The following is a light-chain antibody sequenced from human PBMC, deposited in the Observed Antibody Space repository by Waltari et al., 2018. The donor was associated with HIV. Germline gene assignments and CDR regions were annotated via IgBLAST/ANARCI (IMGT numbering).Light chain of an antibody. Sequence: QSALTQPASVFGSPGQSITISCTGTSSDVGGYHYVSWYQQHPAKAPNLMISEVSNRPSGVSTRFTGARSGNTASLTITRLQAEDEADYYCSSYTSSSTVVFGGGTKLPVL. CDR1: SSDVGGYHY. V-gene: IGLV2-14*01. CDR3: SSYTSSSTVV. J-gene: IGLJ2*01. CDR2: EVS.